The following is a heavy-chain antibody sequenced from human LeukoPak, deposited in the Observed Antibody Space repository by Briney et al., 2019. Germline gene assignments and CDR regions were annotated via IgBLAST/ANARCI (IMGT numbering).Heavy chain of an antibody. CDR3: ARDSDCSSTCCYGGMDV. CDR2: IWYDGSNK. V-gene: IGHV3-33*01. J-gene: IGHJ6*04. D-gene: IGHD2-2*01. CDR1: GFTFSSYG. Sequence: GRSLRLSCAASGFTFSSYGIHWVRQAPGKGLEWVAVIWYDGSNKYYADSVKGRFTISRDNSKNTLYLQMNSLRAEDTAVYYCARDSDCSSTCCYGGMDVWGKGTTVTVSS.